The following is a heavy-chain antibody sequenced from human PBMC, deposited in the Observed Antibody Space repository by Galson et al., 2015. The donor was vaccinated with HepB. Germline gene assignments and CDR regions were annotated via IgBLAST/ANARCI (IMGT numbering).Heavy chain of an antibody. J-gene: IGHJ3*02. CDR3: ARFGEGPGGAFDI. Sequence: SVKVSCKASGYTFTSYYMHWVRQAPGQGLEWMGIINPSGGSTSYAQKFQGRVTMTRDTSTSTVYMELSSLRSEDTAVYYCARFGEGPGGAFDIWGQGTMVTVSS. CDR1: GYTFTSYY. D-gene: IGHD2-21*01. V-gene: IGHV1-46*01. CDR2: INPSGGST.